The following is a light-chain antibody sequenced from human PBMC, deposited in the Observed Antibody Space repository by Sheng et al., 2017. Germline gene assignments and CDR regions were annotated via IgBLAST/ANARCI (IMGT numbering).Light chain of an antibody. CDR3: QQSSSFPPT. CDR1: QSISSY. J-gene: IGKJ1*01. V-gene: IGKV1-39*01. Sequence: IQLTQSPSSLSVSVGDRVTITCRASQSISSYLNWYQQKPGKTPNLLVYAASTLQSGVPSRFSGSGSGTDFILTITNLQPEDFATYYCQQSSSFPPTFGQGTKVEIK. CDR2: AAS.